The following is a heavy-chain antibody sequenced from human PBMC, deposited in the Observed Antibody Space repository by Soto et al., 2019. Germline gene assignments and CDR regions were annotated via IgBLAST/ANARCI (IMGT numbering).Heavy chain of an antibody. CDR2: IIPIFGTA. V-gene: IGHV1-69*13. CDR3: ARESGDSSGYYYYYYYGMDV. J-gene: IGHJ6*02. Sequence: SVKVSCKASGGTFSSYAISWVRQAPGQGLEWMGGIIPIFGTANYAQKFQGRVTITADESTSTAYMELSSLRSEDTAVYYCARESGDSSGYYYYYYYGMDVWGQGTTVTVSS. CDR1: GGTFSSYA. D-gene: IGHD3-22*01.